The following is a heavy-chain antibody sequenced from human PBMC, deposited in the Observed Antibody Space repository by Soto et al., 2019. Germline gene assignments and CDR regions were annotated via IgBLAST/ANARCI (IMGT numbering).Heavy chain of an antibody. D-gene: IGHD3-10*01. J-gene: IGHJ5*02. CDR2: IYYSGST. Sequence: PSETLSLTCTVSGGSISSYYWSWIRQPPGKGLEWIGYIYYSGSTNYNPSLKSRVTISVYTSKNQLSLKLTSMTAADTAVYYCAVVCGVIITPKINWFAPWGRGTLVTVSS. CDR1: GGSISSYY. V-gene: IGHV4-59*03. CDR3: AVVCGVIITPKINWFAP.